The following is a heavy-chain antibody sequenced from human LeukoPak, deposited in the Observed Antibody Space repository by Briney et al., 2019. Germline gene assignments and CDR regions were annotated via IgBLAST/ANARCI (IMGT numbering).Heavy chain of an antibody. Sequence: SETLSLTCAVSGGSISSSNWWSWVRQPPGKGLEWIGETLHSGITNYNPSLESRVTISVDKSKNHFSLKLSSVSAADTTVYYCARDEGTGKYDYWGQGTLVTVSS. D-gene: IGHD7-27*01. CDR2: TLHSGIT. V-gene: IGHV4-4*02. CDR1: GGSISSSNW. CDR3: ARDEGTGKYDY. J-gene: IGHJ4*02.